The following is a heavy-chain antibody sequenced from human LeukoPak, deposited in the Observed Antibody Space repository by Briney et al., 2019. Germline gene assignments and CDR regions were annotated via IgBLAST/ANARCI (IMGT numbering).Heavy chain of an antibody. CDR2: ISANGDST. V-gene: IGHV3-64D*09. Sequence: PGGSLRLSCSASGFTFSTYPMHWVRQAPGKGLAYVSAISANGDSTYYAASVKGRFTISRDNSKNTLYLQMSSLRPEDTAVYYCVKAVVAATPDFDYWGQGTPVTVSS. D-gene: IGHD2-15*01. CDR3: VKAVVAATPDFDY. CDR1: GFTFSTYP. J-gene: IGHJ4*02.